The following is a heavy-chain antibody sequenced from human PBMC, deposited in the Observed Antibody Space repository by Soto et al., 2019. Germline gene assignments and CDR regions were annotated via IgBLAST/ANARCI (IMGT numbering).Heavy chain of an antibody. D-gene: IGHD2-2*01. CDR1: GFTFSTSA. J-gene: IGHJ6*02. Sequence: QVQLVESGGGVVQPGRSLRLSCAASGFTFSTSAIHWVRQAPGKGLEWVAVISSDGSHQYYADSVRGRFTVSRDNSKNTLYLQMNSLRAEDTAVYYCARPYCSSTRCYFYYYAMDVWGQGTTVTVSS. V-gene: IGHV3-30-3*01. CDR2: ISSDGSHQ. CDR3: ARPYCSSTRCYFYYYAMDV.